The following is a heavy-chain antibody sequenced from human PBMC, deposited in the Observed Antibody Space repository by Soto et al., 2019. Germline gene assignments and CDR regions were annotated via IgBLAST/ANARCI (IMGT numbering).Heavy chain of an antibody. V-gene: IGHV2-5*02. J-gene: IGHJ6*02. CDR3: AHSPRGGCGYSMDV. CDR2: IYWDDDK. CDR1: GFSLSTSGVG. Sequence: QITLKESGPTLVKPTQTLTLTCTFSGFSLSTSGVGVGWIRQPPGNALEWLALIYWDDDKRYSPSLRSRLTITKDTSKNQVVRTMTNMDPVDTATYYCAHSPRGGCGYSMDVWGQGTTVTVSS. D-gene: IGHD2-21*01.